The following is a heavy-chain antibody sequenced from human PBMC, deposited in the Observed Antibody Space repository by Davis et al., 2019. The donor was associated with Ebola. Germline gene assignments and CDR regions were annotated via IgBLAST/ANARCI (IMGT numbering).Heavy chain of an antibody. CDR3: ARDSAI. J-gene: IGHJ4*02. D-gene: IGHD2-2*02. CDR2: INYRGST. CDR1: GGSISSYY. V-gene: IGHV4-59*01. Sequence: SETLSLTCTVSGGSISSYYWGWIRQPPGRGLDWIGYINYRGSTNYNPSLKSRVTISVDTSKNQFSLNVISVTAADTAVYYCARDSAIWGQGTLVTVSS.